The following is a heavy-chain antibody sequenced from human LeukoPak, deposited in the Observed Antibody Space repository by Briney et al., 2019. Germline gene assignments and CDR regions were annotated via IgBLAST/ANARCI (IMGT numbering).Heavy chain of an antibody. D-gene: IGHD6-6*01. CDR2: ISYDGSNK. CDR3: AKSPLAQLVSFFDY. CDR1: GFTFSSYG. J-gene: IGHJ4*02. Sequence: GGSLRLSCAASGFTFSSYGMHWVRQAPGKGLEWVAVISYDGSNKYYADSVKGRFTISSDNSKNTLYLQMNSLRAEDTAVYYCAKSPLAQLVSFFDYWGQGTLVTVSS. V-gene: IGHV3-30*18.